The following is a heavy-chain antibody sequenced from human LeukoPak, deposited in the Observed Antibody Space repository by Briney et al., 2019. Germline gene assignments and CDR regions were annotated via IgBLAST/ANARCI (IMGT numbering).Heavy chain of an antibody. J-gene: IGHJ4*02. CDR1: GGSISSGDYY. V-gene: IGHV4-30-4*08. Sequence: PSQTLSLTCTVSGGSISSGDYYWSWIRQPPGKGLEWIGYIYYSGSTNYNPSLKSRVTMSVDTSQNQFSLRLSSVTAADTAVYYCAGENGYSYGYYFDYWGQGTLVTVSS. D-gene: IGHD5-18*01. CDR3: AGENGYSYGYYFDY. CDR2: IYYSGST.